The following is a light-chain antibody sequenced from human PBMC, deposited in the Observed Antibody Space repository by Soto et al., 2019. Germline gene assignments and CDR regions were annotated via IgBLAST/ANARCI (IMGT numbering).Light chain of an antibody. Sequence: DVVMTQSPLSLPVTLGQPASISCRSSQSLVYSDGNTYLSWFQQRPGQSPRRLIYKVSNRDSGVPDRFSGSGSGTECTLNISRVEAEEVGVYYCMQGTHSSRPFGQGTKVEIK. CDR3: MQGTHSSRP. CDR2: KVS. CDR1: QSLVYSDGNTY. J-gene: IGKJ1*01. V-gene: IGKV2-30*01.